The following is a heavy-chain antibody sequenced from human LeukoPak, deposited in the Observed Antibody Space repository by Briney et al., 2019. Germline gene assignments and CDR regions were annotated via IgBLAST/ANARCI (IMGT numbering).Heavy chain of an antibody. J-gene: IGHJ6*02. CDR3: ARERIAVAATKSSYYYYGMDV. CDR2: IYYSGST. CDR1: GGSISSYY. V-gene: IGHV4-59*01. Sequence: NPSETLSLTCTVSGGSISSYYWSWIRQPPGKGLERIGYIYYSGSTNYNPSLKSRVTISVDTSKNQFSLKLSSVTAADTAVYYCARERIAVAATKSSYYYYGMDVWGQGTTVTVSS. D-gene: IGHD6-19*01.